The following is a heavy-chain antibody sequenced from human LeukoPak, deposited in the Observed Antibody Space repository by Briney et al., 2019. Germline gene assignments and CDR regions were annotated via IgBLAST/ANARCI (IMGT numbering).Heavy chain of an antibody. CDR2: IIPILGIA. D-gene: IGHD6-13*01. CDR1: GGTFSSYA. Sequence: ASVKVSCKASGGTFSSYAISWVRQAPGQGLEWMGRIIPILGIANYAQKFQGRVTITADKSTSTAYMELSSLRSEDTAVYYCARGPYSSSWSYFDYWGQGTLVTVSS. CDR3: ARGPYSSSWSYFDY. J-gene: IGHJ4*02. V-gene: IGHV1-69*04.